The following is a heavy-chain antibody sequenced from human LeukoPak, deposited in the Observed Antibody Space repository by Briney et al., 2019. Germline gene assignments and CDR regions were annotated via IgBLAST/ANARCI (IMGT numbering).Heavy chain of an antibody. V-gene: IGHV4-59*01. CDR2: IHYSGST. J-gene: IGHJ4*02. Sequence: SETLSLTCTVSGGSISNYYWSWIRQPPGKGLEWIGYIHYSGSTNYNPSLKSRVTISEDTSKNQFSLKLTSVTAADTAVYYCARGSGWYSSFDYWGQGTLVTVSS. D-gene: IGHD6-19*01. CDR1: GGSISNYY. CDR3: ARGSGWYSSFDY.